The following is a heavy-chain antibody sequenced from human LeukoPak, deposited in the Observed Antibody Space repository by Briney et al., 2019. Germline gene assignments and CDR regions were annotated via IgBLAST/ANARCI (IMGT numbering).Heavy chain of an antibody. D-gene: IGHD6-19*01. J-gene: IGHJ4*02. Sequence: HSGGSLRLSCAASGFSFGSYGIHWVRQAPGKGLEWVAVISHEGSYKSYADSVKGRFTISRDNSKNMVYLQLNSLRAEDTAVYYCARTREQWQVLDYWGQGTLVTVSS. V-gene: IGHV3-30*03. CDR3: ARTREQWQVLDY. CDR1: GFSFGSYG. CDR2: ISHEGSYK.